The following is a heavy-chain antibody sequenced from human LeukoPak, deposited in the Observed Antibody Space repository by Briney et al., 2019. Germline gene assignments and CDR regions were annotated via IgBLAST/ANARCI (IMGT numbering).Heavy chain of an antibody. CDR2: IYYSGST. D-gene: IGHD3-10*01. CDR3: TRGGYYGSGNDFRFDP. V-gene: IGHV4-59*01. CDR1: GGSISSYY. Sequence: SETLSLTCTVSGGSISSYYWSWIRQPPGKGLEWIGYIYYSGSTNYKPSVKSRVTISVDTSKNQFSLKLSSVTAADTAVYYCTRGGYYGSGNDFRFDPWGQGTLVTVSS. J-gene: IGHJ5*02.